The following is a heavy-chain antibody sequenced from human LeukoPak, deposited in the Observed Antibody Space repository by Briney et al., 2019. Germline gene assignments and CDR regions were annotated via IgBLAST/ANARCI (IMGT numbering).Heavy chain of an antibody. D-gene: IGHD3-10*01. CDR3: TKSDGYGLIRI. CDR2: IYYTGNT. Sequence: PSETLSLTCCVSGDSIIGYYWGWIRQPPGKGLEWIGNIYYTGNTYYNSSLKSRVTISLDTSENQFSLKVISMTAADTAAYYCTKSDGYGLIRICGRGTMVTVSS. CDR1: GDSIIGYY. J-gene: IGHJ3*02. V-gene: IGHV4-39*07.